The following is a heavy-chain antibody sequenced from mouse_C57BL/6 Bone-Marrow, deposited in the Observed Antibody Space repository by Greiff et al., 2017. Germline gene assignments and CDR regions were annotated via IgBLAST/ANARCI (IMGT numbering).Heavy chain of an antibody. D-gene: IGHD1-1*01. CDR2: IHPNSGST. CDR1: GYTFTSYW. V-gene: IGHV1-64*01. J-gene: IGHJ3*01. CDR3: ARYYYYGSSPRWVAY. Sequence: QVQLQQSGAELVKPGASVKLSCKASGYTFTSYWMHWVKQRPGQGLAWIGMIHPNSGSTNYNEKFKSKATLTVDTSSSTAYMQLSSLTSEDSAVYYCARYYYYGSSPRWVAYWGQGTLVTVSA.